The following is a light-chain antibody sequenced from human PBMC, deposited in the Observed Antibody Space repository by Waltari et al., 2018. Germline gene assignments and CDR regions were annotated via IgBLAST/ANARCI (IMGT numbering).Light chain of an antibody. CDR3: QAWDRNTYVV. Sequence: SYELTQSPSVSVSPGQTASISCSGNKLDERTVFCDQQKPGHSPVLVLHQDSKRPSGIPERFSGFNSGNTATLTISETQSMDEADYYCQAWDRNTYVVFGGGTKLTVL. J-gene: IGLJ2*01. CDR1: KLDERT. V-gene: IGLV3-1*01. CDR2: QDS.